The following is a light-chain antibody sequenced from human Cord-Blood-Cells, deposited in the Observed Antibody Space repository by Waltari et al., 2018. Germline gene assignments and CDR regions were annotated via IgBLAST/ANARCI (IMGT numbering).Light chain of an antibody. J-gene: IGKJ3*01. CDR3: QKSYSTPFT. CDR2: AAS. Sequence: DIQMTQSPSSLSASVGDRVTITCRASQSISSYLNGYQQKPVKAPKLLIYAASSLQSGVPSRFSGSGSGTDFTLNISSLRPEYFATYYCQKSYSTPFTFGPGTKVDIK. V-gene: IGKV1-39*01. CDR1: QSISSY.